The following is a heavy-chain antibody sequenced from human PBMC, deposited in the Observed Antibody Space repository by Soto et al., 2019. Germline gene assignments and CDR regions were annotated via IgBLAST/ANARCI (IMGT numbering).Heavy chain of an antibody. J-gene: IGHJ6*02. CDR2: IYDTGISGYTPST. V-gene: IGHV4-59*01. CDR1: GGSITSSY. CDR3: ARGEEAFFYYGLDV. Sequence: SETLSLTXTVSGGSITSSYWSWIRRPPGKGLEWIAYIYDTGISGYTPSTSYNPSLKSRVTMSVDTSKSQFSLKLTSVTAADTAVYYCARGEEAFFYYGLDVWGQGITVTVSS.